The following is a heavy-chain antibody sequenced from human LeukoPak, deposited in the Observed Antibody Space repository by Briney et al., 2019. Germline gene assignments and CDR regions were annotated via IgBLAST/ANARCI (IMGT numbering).Heavy chain of an antibody. D-gene: IGHD6-6*01. CDR1: GGSISSSNW. Sequence: PSGTLSLTCAVSGGSISSSNWWSWVRQPPGKGLEWIGEIYHSGSTNYNPSLKSRVTISVDKPKNQFSLKLSSVTAADTAVYYCARDSSAHYGMDVWGKGTTVTVSS. CDR2: IYHSGST. V-gene: IGHV4-4*02. J-gene: IGHJ6*04. CDR3: ARDSSAHYGMDV.